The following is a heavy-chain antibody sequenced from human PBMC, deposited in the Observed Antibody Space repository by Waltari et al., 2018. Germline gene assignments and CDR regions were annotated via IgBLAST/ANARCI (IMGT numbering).Heavy chain of an antibody. Sequence: QLQLQESGPGLVKPSETLSLTCTVSGGSIRSGSYYWGWIRQPPGKGLEWIGSIYYSGSTYYNPSLKSRVIISVDTSKNQFSLRLSSVTAADTAVYYCARPGPNGSGAYGGFDIWGQGTTVTVSS. J-gene: IGHJ3*02. D-gene: IGHD3-10*01. V-gene: IGHV4-39*01. CDR2: IYYSGST. CDR1: GGSIRSGSYY. CDR3: ARPGPNGSGAYGGFDI.